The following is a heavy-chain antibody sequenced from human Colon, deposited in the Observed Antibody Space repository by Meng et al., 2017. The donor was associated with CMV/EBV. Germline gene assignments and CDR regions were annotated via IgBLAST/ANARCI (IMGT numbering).Heavy chain of an antibody. CDR3: ARDPSGSRVPFDY. D-gene: IGHD1-26*01. J-gene: IGHJ4*02. V-gene: IGHV1-2*02. Sequence: QVQLVQSGAEVKKPGASVKVSCKTSGYTFSDYHIHWVRQAPGQGLEWMGWINSNSGATDYAQKFQGRFTMTRDTSITTVYMELSSLGSDDTAVYYCARDPSGSRVPFDYWGQGSLVTVSS. CDR2: INSNSGAT. CDR1: GYTFSDYH.